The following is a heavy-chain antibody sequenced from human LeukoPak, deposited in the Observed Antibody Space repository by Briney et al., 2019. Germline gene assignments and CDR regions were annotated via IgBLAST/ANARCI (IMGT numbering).Heavy chain of an antibody. V-gene: IGHV3-23*01. D-gene: IGHD6-6*01. CDR1: GFTFSNYA. Sequence: GGSLRLSCAASGFTFSNYAMSWVRQAPGKGLEWVSAISGSGGSTYYADSVKGRFTISRDNSKNTLYLQMNNLKVEDTAVYYCAKAPSSSIVARSAFDYWGQGTLVTVSS. CDR3: AKAPSSSIVARSAFDY. CDR2: ISGSGGST. J-gene: IGHJ4*02.